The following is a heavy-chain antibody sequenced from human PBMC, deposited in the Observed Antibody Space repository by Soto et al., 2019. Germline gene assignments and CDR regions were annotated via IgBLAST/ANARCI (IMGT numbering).Heavy chain of an antibody. V-gene: IGHV2-5*02. CDR2: IYWDDNK. CDR3: AHRQGGSYIDY. CDR1: GFSLSTNGVG. J-gene: IGHJ4*02. D-gene: IGHD1-26*01. Sequence: QITLKESGPTLVKPTQTLTLTCTFSGFSLSTNGVGVGWIRQPPGKALEWLALIYWDDNKRYSPSLNSRLTITKDTSKNQVVLTMTNMDPVDTATYYCAHRQGGSYIDYWGQGTLVTVSS.